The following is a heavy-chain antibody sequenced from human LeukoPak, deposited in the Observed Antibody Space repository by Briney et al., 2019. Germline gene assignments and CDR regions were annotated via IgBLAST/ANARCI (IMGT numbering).Heavy chain of an antibody. CDR1: GGSISSSSYY. J-gene: IGHJ3*02. V-gene: IGHV4-39*07. Sequence: SETLSLTCTVSGGSISSSSYYWGWIRQPPGKGLEWIGEINHSGSTNYNPSLKSRVTISVDTSKNQFSLKLSSVTAADTAVYYCARGGIYYDSSGYRDAFDIWGQGTMVTVSS. CDR2: INHSGST. D-gene: IGHD3-22*01. CDR3: ARGGIYYDSSGYRDAFDI.